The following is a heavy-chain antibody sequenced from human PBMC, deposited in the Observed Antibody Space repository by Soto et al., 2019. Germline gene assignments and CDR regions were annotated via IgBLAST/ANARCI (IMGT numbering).Heavy chain of an antibody. CDR2: INHSGST. J-gene: IGHJ4*02. V-gene: IGHV4-34*01. Sequence: QVQLQQWGAGLLKPSETLSLTCAVYGGSFSGYYWSWIRQPPGKGLEWIGEINHSGSTNYNPSLKSRVTISVDTSKNQFSLKLSSVTAADTAVYYCARELATPRAFDYWDQGTLVTVSS. D-gene: IGHD5-12*01. CDR3: ARELATPRAFDY. CDR1: GGSFSGYY.